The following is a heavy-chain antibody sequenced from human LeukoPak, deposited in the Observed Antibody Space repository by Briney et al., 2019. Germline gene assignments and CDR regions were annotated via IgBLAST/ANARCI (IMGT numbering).Heavy chain of an antibody. V-gene: IGHV4-30-2*02. D-gene: IGHD2-2*02. CDR3: ARTYCSSTSCYNYFDY. CDR1: GGSISSGGYS. CDR2: IYHSGST. Sequence: SGTLSLTCAVSGGSISSGGYSWSWIRQPPGKGLEWIGYIYHSGSTNYNPSLKSRVTISVDTSKNQFSLKLSSVTAADTAVYYCARTYCSSTSCYNYFDYWGQGTLVTVSS. J-gene: IGHJ4*02.